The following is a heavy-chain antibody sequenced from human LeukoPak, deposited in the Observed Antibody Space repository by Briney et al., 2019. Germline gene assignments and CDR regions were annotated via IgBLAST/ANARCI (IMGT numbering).Heavy chain of an antibody. J-gene: IGHJ4*02. CDR1: GFTFSSYA. D-gene: IGHD6-19*01. Sequence: GGSLRLSCAASGFTFSSYAMSWVRQAPGTGLEWVSAISGSGGSTYYADSVKGRSTISRDDSKNMVYLQMNSLRAEDTAVYYCATTGITVAGYYWGQGTLVTVSS. CDR2: ISGSGGST. CDR3: ATTGITVAGYY. V-gene: IGHV3-23*01.